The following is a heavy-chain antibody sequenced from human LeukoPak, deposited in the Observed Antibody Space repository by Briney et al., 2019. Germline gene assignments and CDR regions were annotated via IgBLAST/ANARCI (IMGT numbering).Heavy chain of an antibody. J-gene: IGHJ4*02. CDR3: ARRRDGYNWDFDY. CDR2: IYQSGST. D-gene: IGHD5-24*01. Sequence: SETLSLTCAVSGSSINNKKWGSWVRQPPGKGLEWIGEIYQSGSTNYNPSLKSRVTISVDTSKNQFSLKLSSVTAADTAVYYCARRRDGYNWDFDYWGQGTLVTVSS. V-gene: IGHV4-4*02. CDR1: GSSINNKKW.